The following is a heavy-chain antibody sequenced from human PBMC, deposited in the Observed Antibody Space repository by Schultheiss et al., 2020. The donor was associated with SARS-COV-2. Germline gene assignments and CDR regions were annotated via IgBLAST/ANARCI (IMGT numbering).Heavy chain of an antibody. J-gene: IGHJ5*02. CDR1: GYTFTGYY. CDR3: ARRRGWFDP. CDR2: IIPILGIA. V-gene: IGHV1-69*02. Sequence: SVKVSCKASGYTFTGYYMHWVRQAPGKGLEWMGRIIPILGIANYAQKFQGRVTITADKSTSTAYMELSSLRSEDTAVYYCARRRGWFDPWGQGTLVTVSS.